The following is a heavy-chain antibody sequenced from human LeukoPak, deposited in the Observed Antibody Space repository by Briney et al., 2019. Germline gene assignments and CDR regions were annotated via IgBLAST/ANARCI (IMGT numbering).Heavy chain of an antibody. J-gene: IGHJ6*03. V-gene: IGHV4-34*01. CDR1: GGSFSGYY. CDR3: ARGRYSSNYYYYYMDV. D-gene: IGHD6-13*01. Sequence: SETLPLTCAVYGGSFSGYYWSWIGQPPGKRLEWIGEINHSGSTNYNPSLKSRVTISVDTSKNQFSLKLSSVTAADTAVYYCARGRYSSNYYYYYMDVWGKGTTVTVSS. CDR2: INHSGST.